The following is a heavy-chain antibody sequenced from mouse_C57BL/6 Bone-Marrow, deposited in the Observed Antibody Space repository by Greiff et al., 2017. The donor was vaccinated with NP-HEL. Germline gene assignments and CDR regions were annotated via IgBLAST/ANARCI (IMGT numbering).Heavy chain of an antibody. J-gene: IGHJ2*01. Sequence: EVKVVESGEGLVKPGGSLTLSCAASGFTFSSYAMSWVRQTPEKRLEWVAYISSGGDYIYYADTVKGRFTISRDNARNTLYLQMSSLKSEDTAMYYCTRTDYLYFDYWGQGTTLTVSS. D-gene: IGHD2-4*01. CDR3: TRTDYLYFDY. CDR2: ISSGGDYI. V-gene: IGHV5-9-1*02. CDR1: GFTFSSYA.